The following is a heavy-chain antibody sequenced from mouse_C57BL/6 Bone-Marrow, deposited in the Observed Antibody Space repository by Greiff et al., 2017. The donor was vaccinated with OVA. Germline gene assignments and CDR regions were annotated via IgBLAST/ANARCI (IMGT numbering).Heavy chain of an antibody. D-gene: IGHD2-4*01. CDR3: TTSYYDYSSWFAY. V-gene: IGHV14-4*01. CDR1: GFNIKDDY. CDR2: IDPENGDT. Sequence: EVQLQQSGAELVRPGASVKLSCTASGFNIKDDYMHRVKQRPEQGLEWIGWIDPENGDTAYASKFQGTATITADTSSNTADLQLSSLTSEDTAVYYCTTSYYDYSSWFAYWGQGTLVTVSA. J-gene: IGHJ3*01.